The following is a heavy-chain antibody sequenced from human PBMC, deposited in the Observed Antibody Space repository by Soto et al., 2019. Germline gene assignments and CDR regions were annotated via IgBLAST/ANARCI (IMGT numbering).Heavy chain of an antibody. CDR3: AKVPDYGDFVDY. V-gene: IGHV3-23*01. CDR1: GFTFSSWV. Sequence: PGGSLRLSCAASGFTFSSWVMRGVRQTPGKWLVRVPAISGSCGSTYYAHSVKGRFTISRDNSKNTLYLQMNSLRAEDTAVYYCAKVPDYGDFVDYWGQGTLVTVSS. D-gene: IGHD4-17*01. J-gene: IGHJ4*02. CDR2: ISGSCGST.